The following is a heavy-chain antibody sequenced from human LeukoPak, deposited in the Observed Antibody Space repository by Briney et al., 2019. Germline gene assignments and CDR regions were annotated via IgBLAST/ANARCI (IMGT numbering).Heavy chain of an antibody. CDR3: AKLYGSGSYGNY. CDR2: ISYDGSNK. D-gene: IGHD3-10*01. CDR1: GFTFSSYG. J-gene: IGHJ4*02. V-gene: IGHV3-30*18. Sequence: GGSLRLSCAASGFTFSSYGMHWVRQAPGKGLEWVAVISYDGSNKYYADSVKGRFTISRDNSKNTLYLQMNSLRAEDTAVYYCAKLYGSGSYGNYWGQGTPVTVSS.